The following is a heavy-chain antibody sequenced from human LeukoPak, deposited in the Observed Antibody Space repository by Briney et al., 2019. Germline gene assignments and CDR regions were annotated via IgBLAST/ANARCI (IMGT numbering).Heavy chain of an antibody. Sequence: SETLSLTCTVSGGSISSSGYYWNWIRQPPRKFLEWIGSIYYSGSTYYSPSLKSRVTISVDTSKNQFSLKLSSVTAADTAVYYCAREHVSYYDSSGFFDYWGQGTLVTVSS. CDR1: GGSISSSGYY. CDR2: IYYSGST. V-gene: IGHV4-39*02. D-gene: IGHD3-22*01. J-gene: IGHJ4*02. CDR3: AREHVSYYDSSGFFDY.